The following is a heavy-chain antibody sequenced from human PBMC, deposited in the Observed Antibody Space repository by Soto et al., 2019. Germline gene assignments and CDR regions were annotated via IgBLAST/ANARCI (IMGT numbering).Heavy chain of an antibody. CDR2: INSNGRTI. CDR1: GFTFSDYW. D-gene: IGHD6-19*01. CDR3: AKGGRQWLLTSDFNF. Sequence: PGGSLRLSCAASGFTFSDYWMHWVRQAPGEGLVWVSRINSNGRTISYADSVKGRFTISRDSSKNTVSLEMTSLRAEDTAVYYCAKGGRQWLLTSDFNFRGQGALVLGSS. V-gene: IGHV3-74*01. J-gene: IGHJ4*02.